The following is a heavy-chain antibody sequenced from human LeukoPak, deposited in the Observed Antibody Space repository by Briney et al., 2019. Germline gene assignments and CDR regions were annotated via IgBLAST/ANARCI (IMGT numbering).Heavy chain of an antibody. V-gene: IGHV4-34*01. Sequence: SETLSLTCAVYGGSFSGYYWSWIRQPPGKGLEWIGEINHSGSTNYNPSLKSRVTISVDTSKNQFSLKLSSVTAADTAVYYCARIQLGYCSSTSCYNLPGVRFDPWGQGALVTVSS. D-gene: IGHD2-2*02. J-gene: IGHJ5*02. CDR3: ARIQLGYCSSTSCYNLPGVRFDP. CDR2: INHSGST. CDR1: GGSFSGYY.